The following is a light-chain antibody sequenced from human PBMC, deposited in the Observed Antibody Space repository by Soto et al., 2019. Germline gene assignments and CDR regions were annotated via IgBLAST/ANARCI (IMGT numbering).Light chain of an antibody. J-gene: IGKJ1*01. Sequence: DIQMTQSPSTLSASVGDRGIITFRSSQSISNHLNWYQQKPGKAPKLLIFAASSLQSGVPSRFSGSRSGPDFTLTISSLQPEDFATYYCQQSYSSPPTFGQGTKVDIK. CDR3: QQSYSSPPT. CDR1: QSISNH. CDR2: AAS. V-gene: IGKV1-39*01.